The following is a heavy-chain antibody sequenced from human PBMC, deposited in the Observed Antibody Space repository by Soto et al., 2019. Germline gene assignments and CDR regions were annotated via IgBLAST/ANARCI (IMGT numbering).Heavy chain of an antibody. J-gene: IGHJ4*02. D-gene: IGHD1-1*01. V-gene: IGHV4-61*01. CDR2: IYYSGST. Sequence: PSETLSLTCTVSGGSVSSGSYYWSWIRQPPGKGLEWIGYIYYSGSTNYNPSLKSRVTISVDTSKNQFSLKLSSVTAADTAVYYCARGGARVERRFDYWGQGTLVTSPQ. CDR1: GGSVSSGSYY. CDR3: ARGGARVERRFDY.